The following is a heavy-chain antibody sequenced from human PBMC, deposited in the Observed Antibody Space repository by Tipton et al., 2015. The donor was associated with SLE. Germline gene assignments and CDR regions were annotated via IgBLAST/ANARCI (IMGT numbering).Heavy chain of an antibody. CDR1: GYTFTSYA. Sequence: QSGAELKKPGASVKVSCKASGYTFTSYAMNWVRQAPGQGLEWMGWINTNTGNPTYAQGFKGRFVFSLDTSVSTAYLQISSLKAEDTAVYYCASYSYDFWSGPPHTTTGHYYYMDVWGKGTTVTVSS. CDR3: ASYSYDFWSGPPHTTTGHYYYMDV. CDR2: INTNTGNP. D-gene: IGHD3-3*01. J-gene: IGHJ6*03. V-gene: IGHV7-4-1*02.